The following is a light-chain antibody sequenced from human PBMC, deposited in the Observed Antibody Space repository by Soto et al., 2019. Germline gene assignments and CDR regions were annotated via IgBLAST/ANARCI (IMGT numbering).Light chain of an antibody. Sequence: EIVMTQSPATLSVSPGERATLSCRASQSVNSNLAWYQQKPGQAPRLLIYGASTRATGIPARFSGSGSGTDFTLTTSGLQSEDFAVYYCQQYNSWPPCTFGQGTKVEIK. J-gene: IGKJ1*01. V-gene: IGKV3-15*01. CDR2: GAS. CDR1: QSVNSN. CDR3: QQYNSWPPCT.